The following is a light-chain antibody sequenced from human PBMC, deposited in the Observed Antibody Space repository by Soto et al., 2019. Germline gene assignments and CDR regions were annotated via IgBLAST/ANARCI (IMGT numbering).Light chain of an antibody. J-gene: IGLJ1*01. Sequence: QSVLAQPPSASGSPGQSVTITCTGTNSDVGTYNYVSWYQHHPGKAPKFLIYEVSNRPSGVSDRFSGSKSGNTASLAISGLQPEDEADYYCSSYRNNILVLGTGTKVTVL. CDR2: EVS. CDR3: SSYRNNILV. V-gene: IGLV2-8*01. CDR1: NSDVGTYNY.